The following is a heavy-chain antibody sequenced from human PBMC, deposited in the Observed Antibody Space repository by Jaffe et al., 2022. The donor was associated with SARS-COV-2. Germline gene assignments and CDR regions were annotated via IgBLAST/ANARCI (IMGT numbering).Heavy chain of an antibody. J-gene: IGHJ6*02. CDR1: GFTFSSYG. Sequence: QVQLVESGGGVVQPGRSLRLSCAASGFTFSSYGMHWVRQAPGKGLEWVAVIWYDGSNKYYADSVKGRFTISRDNSKNTLYLQMNSLRAEDTAVYYCARNPLKGYGDYGYYYYYGMDVWGQGTTVTVSS. D-gene: IGHD4-17*01. CDR2: IWYDGSNK. CDR3: ARNPLKGYGDYGYYYYYGMDV. V-gene: IGHV3-33*01.